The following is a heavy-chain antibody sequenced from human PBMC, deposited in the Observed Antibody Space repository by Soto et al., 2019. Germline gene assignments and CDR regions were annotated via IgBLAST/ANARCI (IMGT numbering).Heavy chain of an antibody. CDR3: AKFRGPSYSYYYMDV. J-gene: IGHJ6*03. V-gene: IGHV3-23*01. D-gene: IGHD3-16*01. CDR1: GFTFGTYA. CDR2: ISGSGRTT. Sequence: EVQLLESGGGLVQPGGSLRLSCAASGFTFGTYAMKWLRQAPGRGLECVSFISGSGRTTYYADSVKGRFTVSRDNSKNTMYLQMSSLSAEDTALYYCAKFRGPSYSYYYMDVWGKGTTVTVSS.